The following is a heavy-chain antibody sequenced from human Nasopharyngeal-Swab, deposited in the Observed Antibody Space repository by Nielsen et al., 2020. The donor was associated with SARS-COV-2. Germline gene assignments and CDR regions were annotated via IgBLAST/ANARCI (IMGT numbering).Heavy chain of an antibody. D-gene: IGHD4-17*01. V-gene: IGHV3-48*04. Sequence: ETLSLTCAASGFTFSSYSMNWVRQAPGMGLEWVSYISSSSSTIYYADSVKGRFTISRDNAKNSLYLQMNSLRAEDTAVYYCARAGLRCPQYCYYGMDVWGQGTTVTVSS. CDR2: ISSSSSTI. CDR1: GFTFSSYS. CDR3: ARAGLRCPQYCYYGMDV. J-gene: IGHJ6*02.